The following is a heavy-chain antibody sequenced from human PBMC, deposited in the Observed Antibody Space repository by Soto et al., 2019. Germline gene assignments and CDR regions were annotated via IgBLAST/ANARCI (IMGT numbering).Heavy chain of an antibody. D-gene: IGHD6-19*01. CDR3: ATSGISYSGCDY. V-gene: IGHV1-2*02. J-gene: IGHJ4*02. CDR1: GYTFTGYY. Sequence: QVQLLQSGAEVKKPGASVKLSCKSSGYTFTGYYIHWLRQAPGQGLEWMGWINPNSGCTNYAQKFQVRVTMTRDTSISTAYMELPRLRSDDTAVYSCATSGISYSGCDYWGQGTLVTVSS. CDR2: INPNSGCT.